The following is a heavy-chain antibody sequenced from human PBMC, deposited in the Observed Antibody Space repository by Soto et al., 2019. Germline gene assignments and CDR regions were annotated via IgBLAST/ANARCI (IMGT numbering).Heavy chain of an antibody. CDR3: ARPRLAAAGHYYFDY. J-gene: IGHJ4*02. CDR1: GGSFSGYY. D-gene: IGHD6-13*01. V-gene: IGHV4-34*01. Sequence: SETLSLTCAVYGGSFSGYYWSWIRQPPGKGLEWIGEINHSGSTNYNPSLKSRVTISVDTSKNQFSLKLSSVTAADTAVYYCARPRLAAAGHYYFDYWGQGTLVTVSS. CDR2: INHSGST.